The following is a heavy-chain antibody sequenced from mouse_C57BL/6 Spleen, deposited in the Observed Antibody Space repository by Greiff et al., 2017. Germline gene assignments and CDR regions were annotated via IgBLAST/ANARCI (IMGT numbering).Heavy chain of an antibody. CDR3: ASPTVVAHYYAMDY. CDR2: INPNNGGT. V-gene: IGHV1-22*01. CDR1: GYTFTDYN. Sequence: VQLQQSGPELVKPGASVKMSCKASGYTFTDYNMHWVKQSHGKSLEWIGYINPNNGGTSYNQKFKGKATLTVNKSSSTAYMELRSLTSEDSAVYYCASPTVVAHYYAMDYWGQGTSVTVSS. D-gene: IGHD1-1*01. J-gene: IGHJ4*01.